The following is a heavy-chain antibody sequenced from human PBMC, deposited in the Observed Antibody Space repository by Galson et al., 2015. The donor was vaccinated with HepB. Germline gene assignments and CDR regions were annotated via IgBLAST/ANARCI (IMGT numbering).Heavy chain of an antibody. CDR2: ISYDGSNK. V-gene: IGHV3-30*18. Sequence: SLRLSCAASGFTFSSYGMHWVRQAPGKGLEWVAVISYDGSNKYYADSVKGRFTISRDNSKNTLYLQMNSLRAEDTAVYYCAKGTGYSGSYFSILYEGYYGMDVWGQGTTVTVSS. D-gene: IGHD1-26*01. CDR3: AKGTGYSGSYFSILYEGYYGMDV. J-gene: IGHJ6*02. CDR1: GFTFSSYG.